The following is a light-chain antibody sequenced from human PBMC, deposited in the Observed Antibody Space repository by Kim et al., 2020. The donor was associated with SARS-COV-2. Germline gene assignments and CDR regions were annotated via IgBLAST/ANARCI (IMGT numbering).Light chain of an antibody. CDR2: EDN. Sequence: NFMLTQPHSVSESPGKTVTISCTRSSGSIASNYVQWYQQRPGSAPTTVIYEDNQRPSGVPDRFSGSIDSSSNSASLTISGLKTEDEADYYCQSYDSSNLVVLGGGTQLTVL. J-gene: IGLJ2*01. CDR1: SGSIASNY. CDR3: QSYDSSNLVV. V-gene: IGLV6-57*04.